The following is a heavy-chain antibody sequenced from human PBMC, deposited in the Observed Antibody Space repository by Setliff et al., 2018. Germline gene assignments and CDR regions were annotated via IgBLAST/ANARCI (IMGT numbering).Heavy chain of an antibody. D-gene: IGHD6-19*01. CDR1: GGSISGSHYS. Sequence: SETLSLTCSVSGGSISGSHYSWVWMRQPPGKRLEWIGSTYYNGTAYYNPSLQSRVAISVDTSTNHFSLKLTSVTAADTALYFCAREVAGTYHYFDPWGQGTLVTVSS. J-gene: IGHJ5*02. CDR3: AREVAGTYHYFDP. CDR2: TYYNGTA. V-gene: IGHV4-39*02.